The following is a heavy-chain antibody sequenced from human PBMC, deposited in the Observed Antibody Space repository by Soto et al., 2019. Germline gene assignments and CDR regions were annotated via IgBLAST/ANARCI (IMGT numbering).Heavy chain of an antibody. CDR1: SGSISRYY. V-gene: IGHV4-59*01. CDR3: ARVLDPHGGNWVVDY. Sequence: QVQLQESGPGLVKPSETLSLICTVSSGSISRYYWSWIRQPPGKGLEWIGDIYDSGSTNYNPSLKSRVTISVDTSKNQFSLKLSSVTAADTAVYYCARVLDPHGGNWVVDYWGQGTLVTVSS. D-gene: IGHD2-15*01. CDR2: IYDSGST. J-gene: IGHJ4*02.